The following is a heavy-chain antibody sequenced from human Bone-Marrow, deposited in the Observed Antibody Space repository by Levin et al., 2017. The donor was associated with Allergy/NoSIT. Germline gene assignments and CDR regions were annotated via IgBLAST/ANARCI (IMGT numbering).Heavy chain of an antibody. CDR3: ARAQVTRGYYYYYMDV. V-gene: IGHV3-13*04. Sequence: GGSLRLSCAASGFTFSSYDMHWVRQATGKGLEWVSAIGTAGDTYYPGSVKGRFTISRENAKNSLYLQMNSLRAGDTAVYYCARAQVTRGYYYYYMDVWGKGTTVTVSS. J-gene: IGHJ6*03. D-gene: IGHD3-10*01. CDR1: GFTFSSYD. CDR2: IGTAGDT.